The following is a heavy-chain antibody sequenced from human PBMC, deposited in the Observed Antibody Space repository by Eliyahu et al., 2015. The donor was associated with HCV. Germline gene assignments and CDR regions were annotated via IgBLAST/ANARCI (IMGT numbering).Heavy chain of an antibody. CDR1: GGSFSGYY. Sequence: QVQLQQWGAGLLKPSETLSLTCAVYGGSFSGYYWSWIRQPPGKGLEWIGEINHSGSTNYNPSLKPRVTISVTLSQEPVHPQSYALLRAAAAADTAVYYCASERAAAGPYWYFDLWGRGTLVTVSS. J-gene: IGHJ2*01. V-gene: IGHV4-34*01. D-gene: IGHD6-13*01. CDR3: ASERAAAGPYWYFDL. CDR2: INHSGST.